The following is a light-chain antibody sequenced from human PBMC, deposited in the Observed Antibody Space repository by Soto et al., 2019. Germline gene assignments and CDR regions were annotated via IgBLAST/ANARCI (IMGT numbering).Light chain of an antibody. CDR1: QSISDT. CDR2: GAS. CDR3: QQRSNWPLT. V-gene: IGKV3-15*01. J-gene: IGKJ4*01. Sequence: ETLMKQSPATLSVSPGGRATLSCRASQSISDTLAWYQQKPGQAPRLLIHGASTRATGFPARFSGSGSGTEFTLTISSLEPEDFAVYYCQQRSNWPLTFGGGTKVDIK.